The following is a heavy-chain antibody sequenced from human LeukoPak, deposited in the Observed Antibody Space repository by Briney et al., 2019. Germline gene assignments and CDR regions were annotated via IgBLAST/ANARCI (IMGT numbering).Heavy chain of an antibody. CDR1: GFTFSASW. CDR2: INQDGIVN. J-gene: IGHJ4*02. D-gene: IGHD3-22*01. CDR3: AKRGVVIRVILVGFHKEAYYFDS. V-gene: IGHV3-7*03. Sequence: GGSLRLSCAASGFTFSASWMNWVRQAPGKGLEWVSNINQDGIVNNYVDSVKGRFTISRDNAQNSLHLQMNSLRAEDTAVYFCAKRGVVIRVILVGFHKEAYYFDSWGQGALVTVSS.